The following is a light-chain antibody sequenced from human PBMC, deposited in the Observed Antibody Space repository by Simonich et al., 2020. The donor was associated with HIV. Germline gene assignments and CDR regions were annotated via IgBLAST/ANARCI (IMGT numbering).Light chain of an antibody. J-gene: IGKJ4*01. CDR3: QQYNNWPPLT. Sequence: EIVMMQSPATLSVSPGERATLSCRASQSVSSTVVWYQQKPGQAPRLLIYGASTRATGIPARFSGSGSGTEFTLAISSMQSEDFAVYYCQQYNNWPPLTFGGGTKVEIK. V-gene: IGKV3-15*01. CDR1: QSVSST. CDR2: GAS.